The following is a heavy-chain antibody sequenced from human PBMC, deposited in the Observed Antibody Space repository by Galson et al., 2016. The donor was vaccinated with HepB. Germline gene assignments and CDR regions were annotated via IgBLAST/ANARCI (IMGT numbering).Heavy chain of an antibody. CDR1: GFTVSDDY. Sequence: SLRLSCAASGFTVSDDYMSWIRQAPGRGLEWVSFTRRSRSYTKYEDSVKGRYTISSDNAKKSLYLQMNGLRAEDTAVYYCARGMELFDLWGQGTLVTVSS. D-gene: IGHD1-1*01. CDR2: TRRSRSYT. CDR3: ARGMELFDL. V-gene: IGHV3-11*06. J-gene: IGHJ4*02.